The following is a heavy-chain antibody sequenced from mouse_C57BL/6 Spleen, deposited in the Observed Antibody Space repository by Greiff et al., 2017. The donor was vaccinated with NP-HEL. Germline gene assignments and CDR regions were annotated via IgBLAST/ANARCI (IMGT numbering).Heavy chain of an antibody. Sequence: QVQLQQPGAELVRPGSSVKLSCKAAGYTFTSYWMQWVKQRQIQGREWRGNRDTADSETHYNQKFKDKATLTVDKSSSTAYMQLSSLTSEDSAVYYCAREDSNYFYYAMDYWGQGTSVTVSS. CDR3: AREDSNYFYYAMDY. CDR2: RDTADSET. V-gene: IGHV1-52*01. CDR1: GYTFTSYW. J-gene: IGHJ4*01. D-gene: IGHD2-5*01.